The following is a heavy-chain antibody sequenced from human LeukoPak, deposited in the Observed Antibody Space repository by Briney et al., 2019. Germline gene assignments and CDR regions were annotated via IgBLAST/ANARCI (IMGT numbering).Heavy chain of an antibody. CDR3: ARDRSSSWSDYAEYFQH. CDR1: GFTFDYFS. V-gene: IGHV3-48*04. D-gene: IGHD6-13*01. CDR2: ISHTGDTI. Sequence: GGSLRLSCAASGFTFDYFSMNWVRQAPGKGLEWLLYISHTGDTIYYADSVKGRLTISRDNAKNSLYLQMNSLRAEDTAVYYCARDRSSSWSDYAEYFQHWGQGTLVTVSS. J-gene: IGHJ1*01.